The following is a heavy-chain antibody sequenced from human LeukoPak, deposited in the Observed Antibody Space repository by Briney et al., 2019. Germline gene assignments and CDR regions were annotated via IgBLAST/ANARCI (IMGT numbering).Heavy chain of an antibody. CDR3: TTAGLTMVRVGALDY. J-gene: IGHJ4*02. Sequence: GGSLRLSCAGSGFTFRNAWKSWVRQGPGKGLEWVGRIKSKSDGGTTDYAAPVKGRFTISRDDSKNTLYLHMNSLKTEDTALYFCTTAGLTMVRVGALDYWGQGTLVTVSS. CDR2: IKSKSDGGTT. D-gene: IGHD3-10*01. V-gene: IGHV3-15*01. CDR1: GFTFRNAW.